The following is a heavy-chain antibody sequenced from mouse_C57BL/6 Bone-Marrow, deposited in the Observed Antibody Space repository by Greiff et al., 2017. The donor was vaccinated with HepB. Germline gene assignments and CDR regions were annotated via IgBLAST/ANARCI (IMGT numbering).Heavy chain of an antibody. CDR1: GYAFSSSW. CDR2: IYPGDGDT. J-gene: IGHJ2*01. D-gene: IGHD2-1*01. V-gene: IGHV1-82*01. CDR3: AVYGNYDY. Sequence: QVQLKQSGPELVKPGASVKISCKASGYAFSSSWMNGVKQRPGKGLEWIGRIYPGDGDTNYNGKFKGKATLTADKSASTAYMQLSSLTSEDSAVYFCAVYGNYDYWGQGTTLTVSS.